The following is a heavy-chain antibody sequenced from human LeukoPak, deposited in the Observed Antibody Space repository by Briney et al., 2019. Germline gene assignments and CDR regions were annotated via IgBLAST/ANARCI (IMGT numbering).Heavy chain of an antibody. V-gene: IGHV4-34*01. CDR1: GGSFSGYY. CDR2: INHSGST. J-gene: IGHJ3*02. D-gene: IGHD3-16*02. CDR3: ARRSWAFDI. Sequence: SETLSLTCAVYGGSFSGYYWSWIRQPPGKGLEWIGEINHSGSTNYNPSLKSRVTISADTSKNQFSLKLSSVTAADTAVYYCARRSWAFDIWGQGTMVTVSS.